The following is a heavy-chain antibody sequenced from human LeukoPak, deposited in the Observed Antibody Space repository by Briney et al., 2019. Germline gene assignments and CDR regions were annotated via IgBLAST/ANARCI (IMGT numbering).Heavy chain of an antibody. J-gene: IGHJ6*02. CDR2: IFPADSDT. CDR3: ARHGLEGCTGGRCFQSFHYYGMDV. D-gene: IGHD2-8*02. Sequence: GESLRISCQDSGYTFIDYWIGWVRQVPGKGLEWMGIIFPADSDTKYSPSFQGQVTISVDRSTSTACLQWSSLKASDTAVYYCARHGLEGCTGGRCFQSFHYYGMDVWGQGAAVTVSS. CDR1: GYTFIDYW. V-gene: IGHV5-51*01.